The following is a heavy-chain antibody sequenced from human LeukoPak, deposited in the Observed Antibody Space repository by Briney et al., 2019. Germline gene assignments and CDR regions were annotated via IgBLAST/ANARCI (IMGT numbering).Heavy chain of an antibody. V-gene: IGHV3-30*03. CDR3: ARGVDAFDI. Sequence: GRSLRLSCAASGFTFNKYGMHWVRQAPGKGLEWVAVISNDGSHKNDADSVKGRFTISRDNAKNSLYLQMNSLRAEDTALYHCARGVDAFDIWGQGTMVTVSS. CDR2: ISNDGSHK. J-gene: IGHJ3*02. CDR1: GFTFNKYG.